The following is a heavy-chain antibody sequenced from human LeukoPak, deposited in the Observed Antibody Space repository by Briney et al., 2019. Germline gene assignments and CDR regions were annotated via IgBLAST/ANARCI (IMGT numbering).Heavy chain of an antibody. CDR3: ARDYGGYGFDY. CDR1: GFTFSDSY. CDR2: IDKSGGTI. D-gene: IGHD5-12*01. J-gene: IGHJ4*02. Sequence: GGSLRLSCAASGFTFSDSYVTWIRQAPGKGLEWVAFIDKSGGTIYSADSVKGRFTISRDNAKNSLYLQMNSLRAEDTAVYYCARDYGGYGFDYWGQGTLVTVSS. V-gene: IGHV3-11*04.